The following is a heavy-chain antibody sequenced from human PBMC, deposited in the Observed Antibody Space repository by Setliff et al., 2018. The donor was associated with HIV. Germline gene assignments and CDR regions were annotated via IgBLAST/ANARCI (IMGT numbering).Heavy chain of an antibody. D-gene: IGHD2-2*01. V-gene: IGHV3-48*03. CDR1: GFTFSSYE. CDR3: ASTGSFIVVVPADRFDY. J-gene: IGHJ4*02. CDR2: ISSSGSTI. Sequence: PGGSLRLSCAASGFTFSSYEMNWVRQAPGKGLEWVSYISSSGSTIYYADSVKGRFTISRDNAKNSLYLQMNSLRAEDTAVYYCASTGSFIVVVPADRFDYWGQGTLVTVSS.